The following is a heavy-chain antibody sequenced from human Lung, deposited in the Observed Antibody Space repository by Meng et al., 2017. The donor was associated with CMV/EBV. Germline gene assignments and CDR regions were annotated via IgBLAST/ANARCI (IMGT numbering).Heavy chain of an antibody. CDR1: RDSMSSYGYN. J-gene: IGHJ4*02. V-gene: IGHV4-30-4*01. CDR2: IHSTGST. CDR3: ARVADPSVPYYFDF. Sequence: SETLSLTCTVSRDSMSSYGYNWSWIRQPPGEGLEWIGYIHSTGSTYYNPSLKGRITISIDTSRNQFSLELTSVTAADTAIYYCARVADPSVPYYFDFWGTGKXVNGSS.